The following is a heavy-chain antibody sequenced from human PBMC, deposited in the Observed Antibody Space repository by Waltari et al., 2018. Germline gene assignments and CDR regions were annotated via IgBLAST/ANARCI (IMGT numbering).Heavy chain of an antibody. J-gene: IGHJ6*02. V-gene: IGHV4-59*01. CDR1: GGSISSYY. CDR2: IYYSGST. CDR3: ARVINSLGMDV. Sequence: QVQLQESGPGLVKPSETLSLTCTVSGGSISSYYWSWIRQPPGKGLEWIGYIYYSGSTNYNPSLKRRVTISVDTSKNQFSLKLSSVTAADTAVYYCARVINSLGMDVWGQGTTVTVSS. D-gene: IGHD2-15*01.